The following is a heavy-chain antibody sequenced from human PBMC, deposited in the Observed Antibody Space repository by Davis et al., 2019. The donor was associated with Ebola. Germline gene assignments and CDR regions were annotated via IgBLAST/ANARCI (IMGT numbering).Heavy chain of an antibody. CDR2: FAHSGSS. CDR3: ARQADYGSGSYYKYYYYGMDV. D-gene: IGHD3-10*01. J-gene: IGHJ6*02. CDR1: GGSLSGYS. Sequence: MPSETLSLTCNVSGGSLSGYSWSWIRQSPGKGLEWIGEFAHSGSSNYNPSLKSRVTISVDTSKNQFSLKLSSVTAADTAVYYCARQADYGSGSYYKYYYYGMDVWGQGTTVTVSS. V-gene: IGHV4-34*01.